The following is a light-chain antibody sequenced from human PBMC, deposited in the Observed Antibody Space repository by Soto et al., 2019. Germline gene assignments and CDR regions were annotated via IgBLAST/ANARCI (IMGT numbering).Light chain of an antibody. CDR1: SSDVGGYNF. V-gene: IGLV2-14*03. Sequence: QSALTQPASVSGSPGQSVTISCAGTSSDVGGYNFVSWYQQHPGKAPQLMIYDVSSRPSGVSNRFSGSKSGNTASLTISGLQAEDEADDYCSSYTSSYTYVFGTGTKLTVL. CDR3: SSYTSSYTYV. J-gene: IGLJ1*01. CDR2: DVS.